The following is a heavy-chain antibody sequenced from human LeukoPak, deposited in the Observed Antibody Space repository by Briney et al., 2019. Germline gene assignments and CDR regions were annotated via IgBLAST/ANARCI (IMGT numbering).Heavy chain of an antibody. CDR2: ISNDGTIQ. J-gene: IGHJ3*02. V-gene: IGHV3-30*04. Sequence: GGSLRLSCAASGFTFRAYAMHWVRQAPGKGLEWLAVISNDGTIQYYADSVKGRFTISRDNSRNIMNLQTDSLRAEDTAVYYCAKSAVGATTRPGAFDIWGQGTMVTVSS. CDR3: AKSAVGATTRPGAFDI. CDR1: GFTFRAYA. D-gene: IGHD1-26*01.